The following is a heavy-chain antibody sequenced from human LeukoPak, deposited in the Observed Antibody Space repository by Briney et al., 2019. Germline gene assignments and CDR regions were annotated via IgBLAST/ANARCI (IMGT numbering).Heavy chain of an antibody. D-gene: IGHD1-26*01. J-gene: IGHJ1*01. CDR1: GYTFTGYY. Sequence: GASVKVSCKASGYTFTGYYMHWVRQAPGQGLEWMGWINPNSGGTNYAQKFQGGVTMARDTSISTAYVELSRLTSDDTAVYFCARGGLSGSYYDYVHHWGQGTLVTVSS. V-gene: IGHV1-2*02. CDR2: INPNSGGT. CDR3: ARGGLSGSYYDYVHH.